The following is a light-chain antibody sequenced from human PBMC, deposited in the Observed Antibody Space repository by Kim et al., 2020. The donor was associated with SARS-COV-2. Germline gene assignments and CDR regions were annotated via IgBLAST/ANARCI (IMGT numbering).Light chain of an antibody. CDR2: RAS. CDR1: QGISTY. Sequence: DIQMTQSPSAMSASVGDRVTITCRASQGISTYLAWFQQKPGTVPKRLIYRASSLQTGVPSRFSGSGSGTEFTLKISSLQPEDFATYYCLQHSSYPPIFGQGTKLEI. CDR3: LQHSSYPPI. V-gene: IGKV1-17*03. J-gene: IGKJ2*01.